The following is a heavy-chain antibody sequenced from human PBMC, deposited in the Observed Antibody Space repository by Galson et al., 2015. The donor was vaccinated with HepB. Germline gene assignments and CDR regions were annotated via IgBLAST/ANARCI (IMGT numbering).Heavy chain of an antibody. Sequence: TLSLTCTVSGGSISSGDYYWSWIRQPPGKGLEWIGYIYYSGSTYYNPSLKSRVTISVDTSKNQFSLKLSSVTAADTAVYYCARVSYDLWSGYYLDYWGQGTLVTVSS. D-gene: IGHD3-3*01. CDR3: ARVSYDLWSGYYLDY. J-gene: IGHJ4*02. CDR1: GGSISSGDYY. CDR2: IYYSGST. V-gene: IGHV4-30-4*01.